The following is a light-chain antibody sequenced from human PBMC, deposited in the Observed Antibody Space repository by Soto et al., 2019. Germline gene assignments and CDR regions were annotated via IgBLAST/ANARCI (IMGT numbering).Light chain of an antibody. CDR1: NLGDKF. Sequence: SYELTQPPSVSVSPGQTASITCSGDNLGDKFVSWYQQRPGQSPVLVIYQHNKRPSGIPERFSGSISGNTATLTIRGTQAMDEADYYCQARDRTVVFGGGTKLTVL. CDR3: QARDRTVV. V-gene: IGLV3-1*01. CDR2: QHN. J-gene: IGLJ2*01.